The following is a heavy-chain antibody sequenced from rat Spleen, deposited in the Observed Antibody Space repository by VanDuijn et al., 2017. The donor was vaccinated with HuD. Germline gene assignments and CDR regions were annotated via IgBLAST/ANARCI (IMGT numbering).Heavy chain of an antibody. Sequence: QVQLKESGPGLVQPSQTLSLTCTVSGFSLTNYHVSWVRQPPGKGLEWIAEISSGGSTYYNSALKSRLSISRDTSKSQVFLKMNSLQTEDTAIYFCTGDRHSPGVMDAWGQGASVTVSS. CDR2: ISSGGST. J-gene: IGHJ4*01. D-gene: IGHD1-4*01. CDR1: GFSLTNYH. CDR3: TGDRHSPGVMDA. V-gene: IGHV2S12*01.